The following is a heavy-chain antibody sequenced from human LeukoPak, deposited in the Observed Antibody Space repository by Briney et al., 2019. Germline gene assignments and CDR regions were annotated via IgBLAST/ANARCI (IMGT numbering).Heavy chain of an antibody. Sequence: PGRSLRLSCEASGFTFSTYFMHWVRQAPGKGLEWVAFIASDGSHTFYVESVKGRFTISRDNSKNTLYLQMNSLRAEDTAVYFCARERQDTIVHSGAFDMWGEGTMVNVSS. CDR3: ARERQDTIVHSGAFDM. CDR1: GFTFSTYF. J-gene: IGHJ3*02. D-gene: IGHD3-10*01. V-gene: IGHV3-30-3*01. CDR2: IASDGSHT.